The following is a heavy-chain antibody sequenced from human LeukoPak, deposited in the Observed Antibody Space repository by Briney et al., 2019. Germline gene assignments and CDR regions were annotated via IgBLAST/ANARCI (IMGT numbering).Heavy chain of an antibody. CDR3: AKRSDYGGNGNYFDS. Sequence: GGSLRLSCAASGFTFSSYGMSWVRQAPGKGLEWVSAISGRDSNTYYADSVEGRFTISRDNSKSTLYLHLNSLRAEDTAVYYCAKRSDYGGNGNYFDSWGQGTPVTVSS. CDR2: ISGRDSNT. CDR1: GFTFSSYG. D-gene: IGHD4-23*01. J-gene: IGHJ4*02. V-gene: IGHV3-23*01.